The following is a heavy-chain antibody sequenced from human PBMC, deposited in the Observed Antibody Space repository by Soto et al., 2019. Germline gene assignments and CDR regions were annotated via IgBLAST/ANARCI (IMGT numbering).Heavy chain of an antibody. CDR3: AREAGLPEHYYYYGMDV. Sequence: ASVKVSCKASGGTFSSYAISWVRQAPGQGLEWMGGIIPIFGTANYAQKFQGRVTITADESTSTASMELSSLRSEDTAVYYCAREAGLPEHYYYYGMDVWGQGTTVTVSS. V-gene: IGHV1-69*13. J-gene: IGHJ6*02. CDR2: IIPIFGTA. D-gene: IGHD2-21*02. CDR1: GGTFSSYA.